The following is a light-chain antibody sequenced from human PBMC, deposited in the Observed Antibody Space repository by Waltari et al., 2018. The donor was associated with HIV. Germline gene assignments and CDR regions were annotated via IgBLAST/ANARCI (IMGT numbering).Light chain of an antibody. V-gene: IGLV4-69*01. J-gene: IGLJ3*02. CDR3: QTWGTGIGV. CDR2: LNSDGSH. CDR1: SGHSSYA. Sequence: SLGASVKLTCTLSSGHSSYAIAWHQQQPEKGPRYLMKLNSDGSHSKGDGIPDRFSGSSSGAERYLTISSLQSEDEADYYCQTWGTGIGVFGGGTKLTVL.